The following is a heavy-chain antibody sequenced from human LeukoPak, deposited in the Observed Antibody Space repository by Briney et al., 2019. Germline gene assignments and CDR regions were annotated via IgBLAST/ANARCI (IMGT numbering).Heavy chain of an antibody. CDR1: GGTFSSYA. D-gene: IGHD2/OR15-2a*01. J-gene: IGHJ4*02. CDR2: IIPIFGTP. V-gene: IGHV1-69*05. Sequence: SVKVSCKASGGTFSSYAISWVRQAPGQGLEWMGRIIPIFGTPSYAQKFQGRVTITTDESTSTAYMELSSLRSEDTAVYYCARVRGTLGFDYWGQGTLVTVSS. CDR3: ARVRGTLGFDY.